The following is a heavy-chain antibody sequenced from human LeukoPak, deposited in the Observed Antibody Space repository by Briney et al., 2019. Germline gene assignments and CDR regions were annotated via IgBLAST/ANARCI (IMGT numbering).Heavy chain of an antibody. D-gene: IGHD3-22*01. J-gene: IGHJ6*02. V-gene: IGHV4-61*08. CDR2: IYYSGST. CDR1: GGSISSGGYY. Sequence: PSQTLSLTCAVSGGSISSGGYYWSWIRQPPGKGLEWIGYIYYSGSTNYNPSLKSRVTISVDTSKNQFSLKLSSVTAADTAVYYCARPAYDSSGLYGMDVWGQGTTVTVSS. CDR3: ARPAYDSSGLYGMDV.